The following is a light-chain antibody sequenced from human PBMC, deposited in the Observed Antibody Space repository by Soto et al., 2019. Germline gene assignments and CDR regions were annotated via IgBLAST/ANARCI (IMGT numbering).Light chain of an antibody. J-gene: IGKJ4*01. CDR1: QGMSTY. V-gene: IGKV1-9*01. CDR2: AAS. Sequence: DIQLTQSPSLLSASVGDRVTITCRASQGMSTYLAWYQQTSGKAPKLLISAASTLQRGVPSRFSGSGSGTQFTLTISSLQPEDFATYYCQQLNAYPLPFGGGTRVEIK. CDR3: QQLNAYPLP.